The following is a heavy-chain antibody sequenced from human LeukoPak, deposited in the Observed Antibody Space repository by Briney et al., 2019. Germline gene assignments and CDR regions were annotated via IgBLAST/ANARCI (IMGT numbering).Heavy chain of an antibody. D-gene: IGHD2-15*01. CDR1: GGSFSGYY. J-gene: IGHJ3*02. CDR2: ISGSGGST. Sequence: ETLSLTCAVYGGSFSGYYWSWIRQPPGKGLEWVSAISGSGGSTYYADSVKGRFTISRDNSKNTLYLQMNSLRAEDTAVYYCAKDLGSWVAFDIWGQGTMVTVSS. CDR3: AKDLGSWVAFDI. V-gene: IGHV3-23*01.